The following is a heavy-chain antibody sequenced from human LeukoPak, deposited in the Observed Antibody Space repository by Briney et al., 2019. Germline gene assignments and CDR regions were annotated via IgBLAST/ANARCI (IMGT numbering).Heavy chain of an antibody. Sequence: SETLSLTCTVSGGSISSYYWSWIRQPAGKGLEWIGRIYTSGSTNYNPSPKSRVTMSVDTSKNQFSLKLSSVTAADTAVYYCARGRGTYYDFWSGYYFDYWGQGTLVTVSS. CDR3: ARGRGTYYDFWSGYYFDY. D-gene: IGHD3-3*01. CDR1: GGSISSYY. V-gene: IGHV4-4*07. CDR2: IYTSGST. J-gene: IGHJ4*02.